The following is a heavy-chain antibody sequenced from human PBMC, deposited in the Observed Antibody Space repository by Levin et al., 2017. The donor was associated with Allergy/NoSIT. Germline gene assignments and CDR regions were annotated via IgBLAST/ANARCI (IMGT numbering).Heavy chain of an antibody. D-gene: IGHD6-13*01. J-gene: IGHJ4*02. CDR3: AKDEGIAAAGTPDY. CDR1: GFTFSSYG. Sequence: GGSLRLSCAASGFTFSSYGMHWVRQAPGKGLEWVAVISYDGSNKYYADSVKGRFTISRDNSKNTLYLQMNSLRAEDTAVYYCAKDEGIAAAGTPDYWGQGTLVTVSS. CDR2: ISYDGSNK. V-gene: IGHV3-30*18.